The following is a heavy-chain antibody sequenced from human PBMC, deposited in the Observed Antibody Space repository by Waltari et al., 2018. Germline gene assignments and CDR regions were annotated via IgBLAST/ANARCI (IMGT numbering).Heavy chain of an antibody. V-gene: IGHV1-24*01. CDR3: AAAAAGASLTPY. J-gene: IGHJ4*02. CDR1: GYTLTELS. Sequence: QVQPVQSGAEVKKPGASGKVSCKVAGYTLTELSMHWGRQAPGKGLEWMGGFDPEDGETIYAQKFQGRVTMTEDTSTDTAYMELSSLRSEDTAVYYCAAAAAGASLTPYWGQGTLVTVSS. CDR2: FDPEDGET. D-gene: IGHD6-13*01.